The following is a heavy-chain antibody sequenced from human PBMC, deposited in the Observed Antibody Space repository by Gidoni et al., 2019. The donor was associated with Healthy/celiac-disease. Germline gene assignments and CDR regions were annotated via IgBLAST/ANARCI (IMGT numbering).Heavy chain of an antibody. J-gene: IGHJ4*02. V-gene: IGHV3-21*01. CDR2: ISSSSSYI. Sequence: EVQLVESGGGLVKPGGSLRLSCAASGFTFSSYSMNWVRQAPGKGLEWVSSISSSSSYIYYADSVKGRFTISRDNAKNSLYLQMNSLRAEDTAVYYCARDGPDYYDSSGYIGVGFDYWGQGTLVTVSS. D-gene: IGHD3-22*01. CDR1: GFTFSSYS. CDR3: ARDGPDYYDSSGYIGVGFDY.